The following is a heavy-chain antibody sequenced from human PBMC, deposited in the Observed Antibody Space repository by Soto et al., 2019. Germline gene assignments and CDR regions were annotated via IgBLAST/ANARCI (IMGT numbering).Heavy chain of an antibody. V-gene: IGHV3-23*01. CDR1: GFTFDNYV. Sequence: GGSLSLSCAASGFTFDNYVMTWVRQAPGKGLEWVSAISRSGDTSYYADSAKGRFTISRDNSKSRLYLEMSSLRAEDTALYYCEKDALVGGGISAFDYWGQAISVTVYS. D-gene: IGHD2-15*01. J-gene: IGHJ4*02. CDR3: EKDALVGGGISAFDY. CDR2: ISRSGDTS.